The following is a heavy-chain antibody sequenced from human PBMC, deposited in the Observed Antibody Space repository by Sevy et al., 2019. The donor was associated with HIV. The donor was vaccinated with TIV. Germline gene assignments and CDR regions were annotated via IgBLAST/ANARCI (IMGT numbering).Heavy chain of an antibody. Sequence: LSLTCAVYGGSFSGYFWTWIRQPPGKGLEWIGEINHSGSSKYNPSLKSRVTISVDTSKNQFSLTLKSVTAADTALYYCARETGTSNRYGLDVWGQGTTVTVSS. D-gene: IGHD1-7*01. V-gene: IGHV4-34*01. CDR2: INHSGSS. J-gene: IGHJ6*02. CDR1: GGSFSGYF. CDR3: ARETGTSNRYGLDV.